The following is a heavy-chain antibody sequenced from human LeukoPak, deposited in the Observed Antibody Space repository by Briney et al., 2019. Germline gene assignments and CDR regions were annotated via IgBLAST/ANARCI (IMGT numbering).Heavy chain of an antibody. CDR1: GFTFRCYG. J-gene: IGHJ4*02. D-gene: IGHD6-19*01. V-gene: IGHV3-30*18. Sequence: PGGSLRLFCAVSGFTFRCYGMLWVRQAPGKGLEWVAVMSYDGSNKYYADSVKGRFTISRDNSKNTLYLQMNSLRAEDTAVYSCAKDAHTSGGLHDFDYWGQGTLVTVSS. CDR2: MSYDGSNK. CDR3: AKDAHTSGGLHDFDY.